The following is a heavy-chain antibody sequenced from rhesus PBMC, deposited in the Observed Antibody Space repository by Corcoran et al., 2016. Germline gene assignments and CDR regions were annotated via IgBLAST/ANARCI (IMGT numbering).Heavy chain of an antibody. J-gene: IGHJ4*01. Sequence: QVQLEESGPRVVKASGTLSPTCRVSGGSSTGSYWWHLIRPPPGEGLGGSGYMYDSTTSTNYTPPLKSRVTISKDTSKNQFSVKLSSVTAADTAVYYCARRRPVVVGVPPSYYFDYWGQGVLVTVSS. CDR2: MYDSTTST. D-gene: IGHD1-44*02. CDR3: ARRRPVVVGVPPSYYFDY. CDR1: GGSSTGSYW. V-gene: IGHV4S10*01.